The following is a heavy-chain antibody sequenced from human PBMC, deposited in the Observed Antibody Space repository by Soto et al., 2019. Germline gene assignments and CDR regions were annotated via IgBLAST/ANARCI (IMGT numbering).Heavy chain of an antibody. CDR1: GYTLTELS. D-gene: IGHD5-12*01. V-gene: IGHV1-24*01. CDR2: FDPEDGET. CDR3: ATDIVRVATISAFDI. J-gene: IGHJ3*02. Sequence: ASVKVSCKFSGYTLTELSMHCVRQAPGKGLEWMGGFDPEDGETIYAQKFQGRVTMTEDTSTDTAYMELSSLRSEDTAVYYCATDIVRVATISAFDIWGQGTMVTVSS.